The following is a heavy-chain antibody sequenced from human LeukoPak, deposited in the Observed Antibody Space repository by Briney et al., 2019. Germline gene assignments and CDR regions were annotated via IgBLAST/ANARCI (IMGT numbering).Heavy chain of an antibody. D-gene: IGHD3-22*01. V-gene: IGHV4-59*01. CDR2: IYYSGST. J-gene: IGHJ4*02. Sequence: PSETLPLTCTVSGGSISSYYWSWIRQPLGKGLEWIGYIYYSGSTNYNPSLKSRVTISVDTSKNQFSLKLSSVTAADTAVYYCARAGIVVALDYWGQGTLVTVSS. CDR3: ARAGIVVALDY. CDR1: GGSISSYY.